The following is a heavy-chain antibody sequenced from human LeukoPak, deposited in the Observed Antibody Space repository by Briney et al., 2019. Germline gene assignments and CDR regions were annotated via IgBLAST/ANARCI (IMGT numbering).Heavy chain of an antibody. CDR2: ISAYNGNT. J-gene: IGHJ4*02. V-gene: IGHV1-18*01. D-gene: IGHD3-10*01. CDR3: ARDRYYYGSGSYYIDY. Sequence: ASVKVSCKASGYTFTSYGISWVRQAPGQGLEWMGWISAYNGNTNYAQKLQGRVTMTTGTSTSTAYMELRSLRSDDTAVYYCARDRYYYGSGSYYIDYWGQGTLVTVSS. CDR1: GYTFTSYG.